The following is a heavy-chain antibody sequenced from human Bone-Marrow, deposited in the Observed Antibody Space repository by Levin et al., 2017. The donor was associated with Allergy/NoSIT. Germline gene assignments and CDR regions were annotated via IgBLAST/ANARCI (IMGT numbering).Heavy chain of an antibody. CDR3: ARNPIAVAGPRRGYYGMDV. CDR2: INPNSGGT. D-gene: IGHD6-19*01. V-gene: IGHV1-2*04. J-gene: IGHJ6*02. Sequence: ASVKVSCKASGYTFTGYYMHWVRQAPGQGLEWMGWINPNSGGTNYAQKFQGWVTMTRDTSISTAYMELSRLRSDDTAVYYCARNPIAVAGPRRGYYGMDVWGQGTTVTVSS. CDR1: GYTFTGYY.